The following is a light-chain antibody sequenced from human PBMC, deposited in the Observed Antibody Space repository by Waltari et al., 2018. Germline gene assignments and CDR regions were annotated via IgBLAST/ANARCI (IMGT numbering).Light chain of an antibody. CDR1: NIGTKS. CDR3: QVWDTNTRV. Sequence: SYELTQPLSVSVALGQTAIITCGGHNIGTKSVSWYHQKPGQAPGVVIYRDTSRPSEVSERISGYNSGNTATLTIIRAQVADEADCYCQVWDTNTRVCVRGTKVTVL. V-gene: IGLV3-9*01. J-gene: IGLJ3*02. CDR2: RDT.